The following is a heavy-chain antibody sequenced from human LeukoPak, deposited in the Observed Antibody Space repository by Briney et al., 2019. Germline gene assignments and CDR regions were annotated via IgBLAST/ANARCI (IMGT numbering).Heavy chain of an antibody. Sequence: PSETLSLTCAVYGGSFSGYYWSWIRQPPGKGLEWIGEINHSGSTNYNPSLKSRVTISVDTSKNQFSLKLSPVTAADTAVYYCARAMYYYDTHAFDIWGQGTMVTVSS. CDR3: ARAMYYYDTHAFDI. CDR1: GGSFSGYY. CDR2: INHSGST. J-gene: IGHJ3*02. V-gene: IGHV4-34*01. D-gene: IGHD3-22*01.